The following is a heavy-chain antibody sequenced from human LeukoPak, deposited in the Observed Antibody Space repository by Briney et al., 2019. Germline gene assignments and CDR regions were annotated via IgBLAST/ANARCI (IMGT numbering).Heavy chain of an antibody. J-gene: IGHJ6*02. CDR1: GYTFTGYY. V-gene: IGHV1-2*02. CDR3: ARATHGYYYYYGMDV. CDR2: INPNSGGT. Sequence: ASVKVSCKASGYTFTGYYMHWVRQAPGLGLEWMGWINPNSGGTNYAQKFQGRVTMTRDTSISTAYMELSGLRSEDTAVYYCARATHGYYYYYGMDVWGQGTTVTVSS.